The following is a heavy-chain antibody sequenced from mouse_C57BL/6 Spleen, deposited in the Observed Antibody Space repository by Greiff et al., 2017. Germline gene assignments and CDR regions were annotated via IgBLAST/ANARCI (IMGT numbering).Heavy chain of an antibody. CDR3: ARSSGSGGFDY. Sequence: VQLQQSGAELVRPGTSVKVSCKASGYAFTNSLIAWVKQRPGQGLEWIGVINPGSGGTNYNEKFKGKETLTADKSSSTAYMQLSSLTSEDSAVYYCARSSGSGGFDYWGQGTTLTVSS. D-gene: IGHD3-2*02. CDR2: INPGSGGT. J-gene: IGHJ2*01. CDR1: GYAFTNSL. V-gene: IGHV1-54*01.